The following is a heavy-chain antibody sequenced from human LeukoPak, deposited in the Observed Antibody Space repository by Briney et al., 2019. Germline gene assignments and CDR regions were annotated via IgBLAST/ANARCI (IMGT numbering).Heavy chain of an antibody. D-gene: IGHD3-3*01. V-gene: IGHV3-21*01. CDR2: ISSSSSYI. CDR3: ARDRGWSGGRPSDY. J-gene: IGHJ4*02. CDR1: GFTFSSYS. Sequence: PGGSLRLSCAGSGFTFSSYSMNWVRQAPGKGLEWVSSISSSSSYIYYADSVKGRFTISRDNAKNSLYLQMNSLRAEDTAVYYCARDRGWSGGRPSDYWGQGTLVTVSS.